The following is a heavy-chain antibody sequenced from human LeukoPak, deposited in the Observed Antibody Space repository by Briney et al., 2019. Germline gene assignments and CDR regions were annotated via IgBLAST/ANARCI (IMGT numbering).Heavy chain of an antibody. D-gene: IGHD2-2*01. CDR3: ARGAADIVVVPAAMEGYYYYYMDV. J-gene: IGHJ6*03. CDR2: INPNSGGT. CDR1: GYTFTGYY. V-gene: IGHV1-2*02. Sequence: GASVKVSCKASGYTFTGYYMHWVRQAPGQGLEWMGWINPNSGGTNYAQKFQGRVTMTRDTSISTAYMELSRLRSDDTAVYYCARGAADIVVVPAAMEGYYYYYMDVWGKGTTVTVSS.